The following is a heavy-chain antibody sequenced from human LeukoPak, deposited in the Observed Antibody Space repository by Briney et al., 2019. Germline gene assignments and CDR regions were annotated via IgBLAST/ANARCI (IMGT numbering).Heavy chain of an antibody. V-gene: IGHV3-30*18. CDR1: GFTFSSYG. D-gene: IGHD5-24*01. Sequence: GRSLRLSCAASGFTFSSYGMHWVRQAPGKGLEWVAVISYDGSNKYYADSVKGRFTISRDNSKNTLYLQMNSLRAEDTAVYYCAKVGGDGYNFDYWGRGTLVTVSS. CDR3: AKVGGDGYNFDY. J-gene: IGHJ4*02. CDR2: ISYDGSNK.